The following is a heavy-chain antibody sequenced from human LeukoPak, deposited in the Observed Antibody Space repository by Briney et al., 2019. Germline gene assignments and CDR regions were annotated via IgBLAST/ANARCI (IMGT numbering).Heavy chain of an antibody. CDR3: AKDRRYYYDSSGYPDALDI. J-gene: IGHJ3*02. Sequence: QTGGSLRLSCASSGFTFDIYGMHWVRQTPGKGLDWVAFIRSDGSQTHYADSVKGRFTISRDNSKNTLYLQMNSLRAEDTAVYYCAKDRRYYYDSSGYPDALDIWGQGTMVTVSS. V-gene: IGHV3-30*02. D-gene: IGHD3-22*01. CDR1: GFTFDIYG. CDR2: IRSDGSQT.